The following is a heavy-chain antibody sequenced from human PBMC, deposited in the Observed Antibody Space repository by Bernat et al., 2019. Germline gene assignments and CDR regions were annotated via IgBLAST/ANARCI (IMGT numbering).Heavy chain of an antibody. J-gene: IGHJ4*02. Sequence: EVQLLESGGGLVQPGGSLRLSCAASGFTFSSYAMRWVRQAPGKGLEWVSAISGSGGSTYYAHSVKGRFTISRDNSKNTLYLQINSLRAEDTAVYYCAIGPLLSQQDGDYWGQGTLVTVSS. CDR2: ISGSGGST. D-gene: IGHD2-21*02. CDR3: AIGPLLSQQDGDY. V-gene: IGHV3-23*01. CDR1: GFTFSSYA.